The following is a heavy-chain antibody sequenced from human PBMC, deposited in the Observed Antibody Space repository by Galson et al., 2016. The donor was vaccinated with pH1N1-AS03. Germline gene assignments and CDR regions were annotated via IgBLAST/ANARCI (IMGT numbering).Heavy chain of an antibody. Sequence: SLRLSCAASGFTFSDLDMHWVRQVSRKGLEWVSGIGSAGDTYYAASVKGRFTISRENAKNSLYLQMSSVTAGDTAVYYCARDPHGLDVWGQGTAVTVSS. J-gene: IGHJ6*02. CDR2: IGSAGDT. CDR1: GFTFSDLD. CDR3: ARDPHGLDV. V-gene: IGHV3-13*01.